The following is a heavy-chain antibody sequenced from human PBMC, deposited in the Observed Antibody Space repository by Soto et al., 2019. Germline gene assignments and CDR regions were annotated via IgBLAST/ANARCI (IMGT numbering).Heavy chain of an antibody. CDR3: AKNWGPNYYYYMDV. Sequence: EVQLVESGGGLVQPGRSLRLSCAASGFTFNDYAMHWVRLVPGKGLEWVSGISWDGGGTGYADSVKGRFTISRDNAKKYLYLQMYSLRAEDTALYYCAKNWGPNYYYYMDVWGKGTTVTVSS. J-gene: IGHJ6*03. V-gene: IGHV3-9*01. CDR2: ISWDGGGT. D-gene: IGHD3-16*01. CDR1: GFTFNDYA.